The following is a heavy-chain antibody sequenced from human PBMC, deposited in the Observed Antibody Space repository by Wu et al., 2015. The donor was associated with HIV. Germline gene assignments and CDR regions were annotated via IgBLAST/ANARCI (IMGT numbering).Heavy chain of an antibody. CDR2: INPNSGGT. Sequence: QVQLVQSGAEVKKPGASVKVSCKASGYTFIDYYMHWVRQAPGQGLEWMGWINPNSGGTNYAQKFQGRVTMTRDTSISTAYMELSRLRSDDTAVYYCARSHYYGSGSHASYYYYGMDVVGPRDHGHR. D-gene: IGHD3-10*01. J-gene: IGHJ6*02. V-gene: IGHV1-2*02. CDR1: GYTFIDYY. CDR3: ARSHYYGSGSHASYYYYGMDV.